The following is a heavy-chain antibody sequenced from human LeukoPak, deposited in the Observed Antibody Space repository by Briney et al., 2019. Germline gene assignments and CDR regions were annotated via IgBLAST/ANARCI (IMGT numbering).Heavy chain of an antibody. CDR3: ARGSPRFDP. CDR1: GGSFSGYY. V-gene: IGHV4-34*01. Sequence: SETLSLTCAVYGGSFSGYYWSWIRQPPGKGLEWIGEINHSGSTNYNPSLKSRVTISVDTSKNQFSLKLSSVTAADTAVYYCARGSPRFDPWGQGTLVTVSS. J-gene: IGHJ5*02. CDR2: INHSGST.